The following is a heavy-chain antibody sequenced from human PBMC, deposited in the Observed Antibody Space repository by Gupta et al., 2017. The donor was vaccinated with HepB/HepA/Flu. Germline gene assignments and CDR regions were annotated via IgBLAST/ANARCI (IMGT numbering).Heavy chain of an antibody. CDR2: ISYDGSNK. V-gene: IGHV3-30*18. J-gene: IGHJ4*02. CDR3: AKVRLAVAGYFDY. Sequence: QVQLVESGGGVVKPGRSLRLSCAASGFTFSSYGMQWVRQAPGKGLEWVAVISYDGSNKYYADSVKGRFTISRDNSKNTLYLQMNSLRAEDTAVYYCAKVRLAVAGYFDYWGQGTLVTVSS. CDR1: GFTFSSYG. D-gene: IGHD6-19*01.